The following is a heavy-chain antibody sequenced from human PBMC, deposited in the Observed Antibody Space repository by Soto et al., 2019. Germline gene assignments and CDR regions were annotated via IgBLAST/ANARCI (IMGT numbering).Heavy chain of an antibody. D-gene: IGHD2-21*01. CDR2: ITTYNGYT. J-gene: IGHJ5*02. Sequence: ASVKVSCKASGYSFTTYSISWVRQAPGQGLEWMGWITTYNGYTQYSQKLQGRVTMTTDTSTNTVNMELRSLRSDDTAVYYCARVEGYYWFDPWGQGTLVTAPQ. CDR3: ARVEGYYWFDP. CDR1: GYSFTTYS. V-gene: IGHV1-18*04.